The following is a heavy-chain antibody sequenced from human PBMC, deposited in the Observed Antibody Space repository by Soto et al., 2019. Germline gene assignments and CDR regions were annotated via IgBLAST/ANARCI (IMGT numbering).Heavy chain of an antibody. J-gene: IGHJ6*02. V-gene: IGHV1-69*06. D-gene: IGHD5-18*01. CDR1: GGTFSSYA. CDR3: ARAYVDTAIVNYYYYGMDV. Sequence: QVQLVQSGAEVKKPGSSVKVSCKASGGTFSSYAISWVRQAPGQGLEWMGGIIPIFGTANYAQKFQGRVTITADKSTSTAYMELSSLRSEDTAVYYCARAYVDTAIVNYYYYGMDVWGQGTTVTVSS. CDR2: IIPIFGTA.